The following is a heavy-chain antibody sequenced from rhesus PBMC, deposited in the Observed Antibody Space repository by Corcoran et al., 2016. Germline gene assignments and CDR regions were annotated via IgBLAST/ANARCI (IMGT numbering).Heavy chain of an antibody. J-gene: IGHJ5-1*01. Sequence: EVQLVESGGGLVQPGGSLRLSGAASGFTISIYGIHWVRQAPGKGVDGLAVISSDGSNKYYANSAKDRFILSRDNCNNILYLQMNILKLEDTAVYYCTRFDFWGPGVPVIVSS. V-gene: IGHV3-54*02. CDR1: GFTISIYG. CDR3: TRFDF. CDR2: ISSDGSNK.